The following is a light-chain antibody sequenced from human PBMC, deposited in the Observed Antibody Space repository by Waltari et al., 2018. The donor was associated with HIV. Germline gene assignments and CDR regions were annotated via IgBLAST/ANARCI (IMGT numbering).Light chain of an antibody. CDR1: SSDIGASKF. V-gene: IGLV2-8*01. CDR2: EVN. Sequence: QSALTQPPPASGSPGQSVPISCPGTSSDIGASKFVAWYQQHPGKAPKLSIYEVNQRPSGVPDRFSGSKSGNTASVTVPGPQDEDEAEYYCTSVSGSINCVVFGGGTKLTVL. CDR3: TSVSGSINCVV. J-gene: IGLJ2*01.